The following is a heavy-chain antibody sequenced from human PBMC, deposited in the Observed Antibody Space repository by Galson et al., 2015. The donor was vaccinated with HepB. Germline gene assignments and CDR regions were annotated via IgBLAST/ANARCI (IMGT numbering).Heavy chain of an antibody. J-gene: IGHJ6*02. CDR2: ISAYNGNT. CDR1: GYTFTSYG. V-gene: IGHV1-18*04. D-gene: IGHD4-17*01. Sequence: SVKVSCKASGYTFTSYGISWVRQAPGQGLEWMGWISAYNGNTNYAQKLQGRVTMTTDTSTSTAYMELRSLGSDDTAVYYCAREYGDYYYYGMDVWGQGTTGTVS. CDR3: AREYGDYYYYGMDV.